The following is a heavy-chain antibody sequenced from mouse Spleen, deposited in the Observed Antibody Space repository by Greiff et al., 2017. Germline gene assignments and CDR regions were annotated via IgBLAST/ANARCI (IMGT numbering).Heavy chain of an antibody. D-gene: IGHD1-2*01. J-gene: IGHJ1*01. CDR3: ASGEALLRHWYFDV. V-gene: IGHV1-82*01. CDR1: GYAFSSSW. CDR2: IYPGDGDT. Sequence: QVQLQQSGPELVKPGASVKISCKASGYAFSSSWMNWVKQRPGQGLEWIGRIYPGDGDTNYNGKFKGKATLTADTSSSTAYMQLSSLTSEDSAVYFCASGEALLRHWYFDVWGAGTTVTVSS.